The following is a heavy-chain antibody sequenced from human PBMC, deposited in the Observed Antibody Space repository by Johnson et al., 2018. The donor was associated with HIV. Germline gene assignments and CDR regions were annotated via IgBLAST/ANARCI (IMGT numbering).Heavy chain of an antibody. CDR1: GFTFSSYG. CDR2: IRYDGSNK. D-gene: IGHD3-3*01. CDR3: AKDVFWSGYYYAFDI. Sequence: VESGGGVVQPGGSLRLSCAASGFTFSSYGMHWVRQAPGKGLEWVAFIRYDGSNKYYADSVKGRFTISRDNSKNTLYLQMNSLRAEDTAVYYCAKDVFWSGYYYAFDIWGQGTMVTVSS. J-gene: IGHJ3*02. V-gene: IGHV3-30*02.